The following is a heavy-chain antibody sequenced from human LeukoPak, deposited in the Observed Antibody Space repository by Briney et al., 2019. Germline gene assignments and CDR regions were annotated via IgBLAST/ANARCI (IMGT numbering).Heavy chain of an antibody. D-gene: IGHD1-26*01. Sequence: GGSLRLSCAASGFTFSSYSMNWVRQAPGKGLEWFSSISSSSSYIYYADSVKGRFTISRDNAKNSLYLQMNSLRAEDTAVYYCARGSGPPVDAFDIWGQGTMVTVSS. V-gene: IGHV3-21*01. CDR1: GFTFSSYS. CDR3: ARGSGPPVDAFDI. CDR2: ISSSSSYI. J-gene: IGHJ3*02.